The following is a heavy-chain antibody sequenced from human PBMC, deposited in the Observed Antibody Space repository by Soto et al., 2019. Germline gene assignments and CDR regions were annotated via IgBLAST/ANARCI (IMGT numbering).Heavy chain of an antibody. CDR1: GGSISSSSYY. V-gene: IGHV4-61*05. J-gene: IGHJ6*02. CDR3: ARSSGAVVPAAMMDPWDYYGMDV. CDR2: IYYSGST. D-gene: IGHD2-2*01. Sequence: PSETLSLTCTVSGGSISSSSYYWGWIRQPPGKGLEWIGYIYYSGSTNYNPSLKSRVTISVDTSKNQFSLKLSSVTAADTAVYYCARSSGAVVPAAMMDPWDYYGMDVWGQGTTVTVSS.